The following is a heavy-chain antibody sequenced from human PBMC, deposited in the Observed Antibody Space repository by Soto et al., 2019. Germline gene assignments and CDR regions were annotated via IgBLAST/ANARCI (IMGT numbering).Heavy chain of an antibody. J-gene: IGHJ4*02. Sequence: GGPLRLSCAASGFTFSSYGMHWVRQAPGKGLEWVAVISYDGSNKYYADSVKGRFTISRDNSNNTLYLQMNSLRAEDTAVYYCAKGPTRMVVVPAATEYWGQGTLVTVSS. CDR1: GFTFSSYG. D-gene: IGHD2-2*01. CDR3: AKGPTRMVVVPAATEY. V-gene: IGHV3-30*18. CDR2: ISYDGSNK.